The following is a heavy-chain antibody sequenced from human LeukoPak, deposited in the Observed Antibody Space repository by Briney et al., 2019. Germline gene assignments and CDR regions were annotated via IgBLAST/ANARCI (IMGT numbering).Heavy chain of an antibody. CDR1: GGSISSSSYY. Sequence: PSETLSLTCTVSGGSISSSSYYWGWIRQPPGKGLEWIGSIYYRGSTYYNPSLKSRVTISVDTSKNQFSLKLSSVTAADTAVYYCASLGAGMWSDYWGQGTLVTVSS. CDR2: IYYRGST. CDR3: ASLGAGMWSDY. D-gene: IGHD1-26*01. J-gene: IGHJ4*02. V-gene: IGHV4-39*01.